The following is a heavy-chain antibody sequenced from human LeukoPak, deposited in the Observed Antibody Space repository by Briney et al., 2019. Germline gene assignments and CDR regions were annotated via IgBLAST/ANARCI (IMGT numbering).Heavy chain of an antibody. CDR1: GFTFSSYW. D-gene: IGHD1-26*01. V-gene: IGHV3-74*01. Sequence: GGSLRLSCAASGFTFSSYWMHWVRQAPGKGLVWVSRINSDGSSTSYADSVNGRFTISRDNAKNTLYLQMNSLRAEDTAVYYCAKNLGGSYYPLDYWGQGTLVTVSS. CDR3: AKNLGGSYYPLDY. CDR2: INSDGSST. J-gene: IGHJ4*02.